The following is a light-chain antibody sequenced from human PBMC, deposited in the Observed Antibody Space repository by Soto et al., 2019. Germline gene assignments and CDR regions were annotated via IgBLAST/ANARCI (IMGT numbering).Light chain of an antibody. CDR2: RNN. J-gene: IGLJ3*02. CDR3: AAWDDSSWV. Sequence: QSVLTQPPSASGTPGQRVTISCSGSSSNIGSNYVYWYQQLPGTAPKLLIYRNNQRPSGVPDRFSGSKSGTSASLAISGLRSEDEDDYYCAAWDDSSWVFGGGTKLTVL. V-gene: IGLV1-47*01. CDR1: SSNIGSNY.